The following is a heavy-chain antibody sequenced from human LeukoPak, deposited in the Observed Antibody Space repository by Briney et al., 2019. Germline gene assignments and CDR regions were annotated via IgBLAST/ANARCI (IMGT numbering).Heavy chain of an antibody. J-gene: IGHJ4*02. Sequence: ETLSLTCAVYGGSFSGYYWSWIRQPPGKGLEWVGRIRSKANSYATAYAASVKGRFTISRDDSKNTLYLQMNSLRAEDTAVYYCAKGLFWFGEFSAPDYWGQGTLVTVSS. CDR1: GGSFSGYY. V-gene: IGHV3-73*01. CDR2: IRSKANSYAT. D-gene: IGHD3-10*01. CDR3: AKGLFWFGEFSAPDY.